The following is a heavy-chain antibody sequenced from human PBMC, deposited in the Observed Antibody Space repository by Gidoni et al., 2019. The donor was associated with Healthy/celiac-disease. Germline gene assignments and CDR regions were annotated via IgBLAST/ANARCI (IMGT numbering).Heavy chain of an antibody. CDR2: ISSGSSYI. J-gene: IGHJ3*02. D-gene: IGHD3-22*01. V-gene: IGHV3-21*01. CDR1: GFTFSSYS. CDR3: ARVRRGYYDSSGYYYSDAFDI. Sequence: EVQLVESGGGLVKPGGSLRLSCAASGFTFSSYSMNWVRQAPGKGLEWVSSISSGSSYIYYADSVKGRFTISRDNAKNSLYLQMNSLRAEDTAVYYCARVRRGYYDSSGYYYSDAFDIWGQGTMVTVSS.